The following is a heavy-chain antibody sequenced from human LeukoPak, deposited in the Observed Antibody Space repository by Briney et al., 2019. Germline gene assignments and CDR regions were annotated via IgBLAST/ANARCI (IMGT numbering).Heavy chain of an antibody. CDR3: ANYVSGTGGY. J-gene: IGHJ4*02. V-gene: IGHV3-23*01. CDR1: GFTFSTYA. CDR2: ISGSGGLT. D-gene: IGHD3-16*01. Sequence: GGSLRLSCAASGFTFSTYAMSWVRQAPGKGLEWVSAISGSGGLTYYADSVKGRFTISRDNSKNTLYLQMNSLRAEDTAVYYCANYVSGTGGYWGQGTLVTVSS.